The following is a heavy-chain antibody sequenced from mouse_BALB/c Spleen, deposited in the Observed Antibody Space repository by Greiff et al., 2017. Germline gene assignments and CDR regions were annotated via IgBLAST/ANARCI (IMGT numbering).Heavy chain of an antibody. CDR3: ARGWGYRSDEYYFDY. D-gene: IGHD2-14*01. V-gene: IGHV5-6-5*01. Sequence: EVQVVESGGGLVKPGGSLKLSCAASGFTFSSYAMSWVRQTPEKRLEWVGSISSGGSTYYPDSVKGRFTITRDNARHILYLPMSSLGSEDTAMDYCARGWGYRSDEYYFDYWGQGTTRTVSS. CDR1: GFTFSSYA. J-gene: IGHJ2*01. CDR2: ISSGGST.